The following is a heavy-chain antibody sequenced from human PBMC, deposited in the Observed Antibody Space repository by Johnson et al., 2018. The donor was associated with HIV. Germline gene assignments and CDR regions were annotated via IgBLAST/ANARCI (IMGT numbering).Heavy chain of an antibody. CDR2: ISWNSGST. CDR3: ASDGWELLGVAAFDV. Sequence: VQLVESGGGLVQPGRSLRLSCAASGFTFDDYAMHWVRQAPGKGLEWVSGISWNSGSTSYAESVKGRFTISRDNAKNTLYLQMNSLRPEDTAVYYCASDGWELLGVAAFDVWGQGTLVTVSS. J-gene: IGHJ3*01. D-gene: IGHD1-26*01. CDR1: GFTFDDYA. V-gene: IGHV3-9*01.